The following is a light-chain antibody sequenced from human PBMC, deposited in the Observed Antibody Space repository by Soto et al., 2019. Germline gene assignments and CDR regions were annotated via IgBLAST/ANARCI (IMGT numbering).Light chain of an antibody. J-gene: IGLJ2*01. CDR2: DNN. CDR3: VVWDSSLSAAV. Sequence: QAVLTQSPSVSAAPGQKVTISCSGSSSNIGNNYVSWYQQLPGTAPKLLIYDNNKRPSGIPDRFSGSKSGTSGTLDITGLQTGDGAVYYCVVWDSSLSAAVFGGGTKLTVL. V-gene: IGLV1-51*01. CDR1: SSNIGNNY.